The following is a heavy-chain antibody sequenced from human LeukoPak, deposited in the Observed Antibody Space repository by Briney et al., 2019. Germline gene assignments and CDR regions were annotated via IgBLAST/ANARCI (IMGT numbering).Heavy chain of an antibody. CDR1: GGSFSGYY. CDR2: INHSGST. D-gene: IGHD2-2*01. V-gene: IGHV4-34*01. J-gene: IGHJ3*02. Sequence: SETLSLTCAVYGGSFSGYYWSWIRQPPGKGLEWIGEINHSGSTNYNPSLKSRVTISADTSKNQFSLKLSSVTAADTAVYYCARVSIVVVPAANRSGAFDIWGQGTMVTVSS. CDR3: ARVSIVVVPAANRSGAFDI.